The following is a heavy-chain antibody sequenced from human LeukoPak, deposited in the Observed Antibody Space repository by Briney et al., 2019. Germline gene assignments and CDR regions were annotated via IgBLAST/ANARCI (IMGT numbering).Heavy chain of an antibody. V-gene: IGHV4-31*03. J-gene: IGHJ4*02. CDR2: IYYSGST. D-gene: IGHD3-10*01. CDR1: GDSISSGGYY. Sequence: SQTLSLTCTVSGDSISSGGYYWSWIRQHPGKGLEWIGYIYYSGSTYYNPSLKSRVTISVDTSKNQFSLKLRSVTAADTAMYYCASHYGSGFDYWGQGTLVTVSS. CDR3: ASHYGSGFDY.